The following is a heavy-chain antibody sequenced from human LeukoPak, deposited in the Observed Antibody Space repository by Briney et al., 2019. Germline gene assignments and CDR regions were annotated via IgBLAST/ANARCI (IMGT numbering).Heavy chain of an antibody. Sequence: QTGGSLRLSCAASGFTFRRHWMHWVRQAPGKGLVWVSRINGDGSATYYADSVKGRFSISRDNPKNTLYLHMHSLRADDTAVYYCAREEEMATNTDYWGQGTPVTVSS. CDR2: INGDGSAT. V-gene: IGHV3-74*01. CDR3: AREEEMATNTDY. D-gene: IGHD5-24*01. CDR1: GFTFRRHW. J-gene: IGHJ4*02.